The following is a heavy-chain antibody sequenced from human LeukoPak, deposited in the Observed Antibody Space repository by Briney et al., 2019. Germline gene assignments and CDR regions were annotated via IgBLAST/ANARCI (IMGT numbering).Heavy chain of an antibody. D-gene: IGHD3-22*01. CDR3: AKRGVVIRVILVGFHKEAYYFDS. J-gene: IGHJ4*02. CDR2: LSGSGGGT. CDR1: GITLSDYG. V-gene: IGHV3-23*01. Sequence: GGSLRLSCAVSGITLSDYGMSWVRQAPGKGLEWVAGLSGSGGGTNYADSVQGRFTISRDNPKNTLYLQMNSLRAEDTAVYFCAKRGVVIRVILVGFHKEAYYFDSWGQGALVTVSS.